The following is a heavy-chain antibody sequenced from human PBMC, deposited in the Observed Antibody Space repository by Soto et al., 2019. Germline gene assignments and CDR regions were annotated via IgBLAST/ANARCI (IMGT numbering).Heavy chain of an antibody. CDR3: ARVAVATQWLVRGENWFDP. Sequence: ASVKVSCKASGYTFTSYDINWVRQATGQGLEWMGWMNPNSGNTGYAQKFQGRVTMTRNTSISTAYMELSSLRSEDTAVYYCARVAVATQWLVRGENWFDPWGQGTLVTVSS. CDR1: GYTFTSYD. D-gene: IGHD6-19*01. V-gene: IGHV1-8*01. J-gene: IGHJ5*02. CDR2: MNPNSGNT.